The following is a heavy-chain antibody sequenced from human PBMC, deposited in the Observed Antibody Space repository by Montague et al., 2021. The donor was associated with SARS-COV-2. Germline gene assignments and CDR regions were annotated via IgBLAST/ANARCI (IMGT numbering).Heavy chain of an antibody. CDR1: GDSVARKRVA. D-gene: IGHD3-9*01. V-gene: IGHV6-1*01. CDR2: TYYRSKWDS. Sequence: CAISGDSVARKRVAWNWIRQSPSRGLEWLGRTYYRSKWDSDYAEXVKRRLVITPDTSKNQVSLQLNSVIPEDTAVYFCASSGITLTGLDAFDIWGQGTMVTVSS. CDR3: ASSGITLTGLDAFDI. J-gene: IGHJ3*02.